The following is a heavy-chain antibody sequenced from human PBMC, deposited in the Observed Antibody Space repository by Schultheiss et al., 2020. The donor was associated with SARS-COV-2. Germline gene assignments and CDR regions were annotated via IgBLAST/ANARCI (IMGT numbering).Heavy chain of an antibody. Sequence: SETLSLTCTVSGGSISSSSYYWGWIRQPPGKGLEWIGSIYYSGSTYYNPSLKSRVTISVDTSKNQFSLKLSSVTAADKAVYYCASTIAVAGTGAFDIWGQGTMVTVSS. CDR1: GGSISSSSYY. J-gene: IGHJ3*02. D-gene: IGHD6-19*01. CDR2: IYYSGST. CDR3: ASTIAVAGTGAFDI. V-gene: IGHV4-39*07.